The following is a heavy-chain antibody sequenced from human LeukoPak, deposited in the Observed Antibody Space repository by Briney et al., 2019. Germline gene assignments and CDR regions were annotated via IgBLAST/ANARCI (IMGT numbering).Heavy chain of an antibody. V-gene: IGHV4-4*07. CDR3: ARDFTAERYFDL. CDR1: GGSISSYY. J-gene: IGHJ2*01. Sequence: PSETLSLTCTVSGGSISSYYWSWIRQPAGKGLEWIGRIYTSGSTNYNPSLKSRVTISVDTSKNQFSPKLSSVTAADTAVYYCARDFTAERYFDLWGRGTLVTVSS. CDR2: IYTSGST.